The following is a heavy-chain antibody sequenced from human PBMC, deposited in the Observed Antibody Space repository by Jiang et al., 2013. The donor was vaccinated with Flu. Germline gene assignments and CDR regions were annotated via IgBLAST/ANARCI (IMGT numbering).Heavy chain of an antibody. CDR3: ARYDTSGYFDY. Sequence: LEWLARIDWDDDKYYNTSLKTRLTISKDTSKNQVVLTMTNMDPVDTATYYCARYDTSGYFDYWGQGTLVTVSS. CDR2: IDWDDDK. J-gene: IGHJ4*02. D-gene: IGHD3-22*01. V-gene: IGHV2-70*11.